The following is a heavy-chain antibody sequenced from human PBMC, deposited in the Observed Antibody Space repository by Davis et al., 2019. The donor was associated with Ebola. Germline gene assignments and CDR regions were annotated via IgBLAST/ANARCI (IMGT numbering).Heavy chain of an antibody. CDR1: GFSFSRYD. CDR2: ISSGSSTL. Sequence: GGSLRLSCVASGFSFSRYDMNWVRQAPGKGLEWVSYISSGSSTLNYADSVKGRFTISRDNSKNTLYLQMNGLRVEDTAIYYCAKDTSNIWFDIWGQGTNVTVSS. J-gene: IGHJ3*02. V-gene: IGHV3-48*01. CDR3: AKDTSNIWFDI. D-gene: IGHD1-26*01.